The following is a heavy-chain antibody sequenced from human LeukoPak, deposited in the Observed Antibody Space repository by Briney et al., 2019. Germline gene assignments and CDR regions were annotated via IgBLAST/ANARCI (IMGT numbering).Heavy chain of an antibody. CDR1: GGSISSGSYY. CDR2: IYTSGNT. J-gene: IGHJ6*02. D-gene: IGHD6-19*01. V-gene: IGHV4-61*02. CDR3: AAVADTADYYGMDV. Sequence: PSETLSLTCTVSGGSISSGSYYWRWIRQPGGRTVEWIVCIYTSGNTNYNPSLKSRITITVNRSKNQFSLKLSSVTVADTAVYYCAAVADTADYYGMDVWGQGTTVTVSS.